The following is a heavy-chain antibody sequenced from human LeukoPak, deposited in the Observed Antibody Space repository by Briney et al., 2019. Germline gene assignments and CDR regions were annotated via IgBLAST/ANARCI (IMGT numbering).Heavy chain of an antibody. CDR2: TYYRSEWYN. J-gene: IGHJ1*01. D-gene: IGHD3-22*01. Sequence: SQTLSLTCAISGDRVSSNSAAWNWIRQSPSRSLEWLGRTYYRSEWYNDYAVSVKSRINANPDTSKNQFSLQLNSVTPEDTAVYYCAQADSTGYFYFQHWGQGTLVTVSS. V-gene: IGHV6-1*01. CDR1: GDRVSSNSAA. CDR3: AQADSTGYFYFQH.